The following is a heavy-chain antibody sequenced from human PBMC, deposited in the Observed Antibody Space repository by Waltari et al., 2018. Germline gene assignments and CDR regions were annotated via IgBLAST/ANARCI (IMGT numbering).Heavy chain of an antibody. CDR2: IYYSGST. D-gene: IGHD2-2*01. Sequence: QLQLQESGPGLVKPSETLSLTCTVSGGSISSSSYYWGWIRQPPGKGLEWIGSIYYSGSTYYNPSLKSRVTISVDTSKNQFSLKLSSVTAADTAVYYCASTYCSSTSCFSYFDYWGQGTL. J-gene: IGHJ4*02. V-gene: IGHV4-39*01. CDR1: GGSISSSSYY. CDR3: ASTYCSSTSCFSYFDY.